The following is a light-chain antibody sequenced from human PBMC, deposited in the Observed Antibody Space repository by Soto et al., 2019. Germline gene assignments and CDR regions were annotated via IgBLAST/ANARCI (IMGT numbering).Light chain of an antibody. Sequence: DIVMTQSPDSLAVSLGVRVTINCKSSQSVLYSSNNKNYLAWYQQRPGQPPKLLIYWASTRESGVPDRFSGSGSGIDFTLTITSLQAEDVAVYSCKQYESTPPTFGQGTKLEIK. CDR2: WAS. V-gene: IGKV4-1*01. CDR3: KQYESTPPT. J-gene: IGKJ2*01. CDR1: QSVLYSSNNKNY.